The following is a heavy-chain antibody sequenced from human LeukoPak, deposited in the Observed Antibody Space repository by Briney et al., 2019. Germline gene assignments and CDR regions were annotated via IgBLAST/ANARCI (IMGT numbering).Heavy chain of an antibody. Sequence: PGGSLRLSCAASGFTFSSYSMNWVRQAPGKGLEGVSSISSSSSYIYYADSVKGRFTISRDNAKNSLYLQMNSLRAEDTGVYYCARSVAGNRFDYWGQGTLVTVSS. D-gene: IGHD6-19*01. CDR2: ISSSSSYI. CDR1: GFTFSSYS. V-gene: IGHV3-21*01. J-gene: IGHJ4*02. CDR3: ARSVAGNRFDY.